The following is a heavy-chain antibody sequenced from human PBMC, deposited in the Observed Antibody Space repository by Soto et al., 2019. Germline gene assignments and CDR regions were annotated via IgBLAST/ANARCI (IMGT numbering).Heavy chain of an antibody. CDR3: ARESLLWFGEPPDYYYYGMDV. D-gene: IGHD3-10*01. CDR2: INHSGST. J-gene: IGHJ6*02. Sequence: SENPSPTPPFFCGGFRGFYWGWGRPPPREGVGGIGEINHSGSTNYNPSLKSRVTISVDTSKNQFSLKLSSVTAADTAVYYCARESLLWFGEPPDYYYYGMDVWGQGTMVTVSS. CDR1: CGGFRGFY. V-gene: IGHV4-34*01.